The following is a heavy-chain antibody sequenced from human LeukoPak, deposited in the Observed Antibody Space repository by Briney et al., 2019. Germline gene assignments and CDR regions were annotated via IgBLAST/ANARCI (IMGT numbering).Heavy chain of an antibody. CDR1: GFTFSSYG. D-gene: IGHD3-10*01. CDR3: ARDILWFGERSYGMDV. CDR2: IRYDGSNK. V-gene: IGHV3-33*01. Sequence: GGSLRLSCAASGFTFSSYGMHWVRQAPGKGLEWVAVIRYDGSNKYYADSVKGRFTISRDNSKNTLYLQMNSLRAEDTAVYYCARDILWFGERSYGMDVWGKGTTVTVSS. J-gene: IGHJ6*04.